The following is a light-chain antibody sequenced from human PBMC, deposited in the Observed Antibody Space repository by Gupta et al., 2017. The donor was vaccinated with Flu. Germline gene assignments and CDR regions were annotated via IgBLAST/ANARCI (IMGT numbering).Light chain of an antibody. CDR2: GAS. Sequence: DRATLSCRASQSVNNNLLTWYQQRPGQAPRLLIYGASSRATGIPDSFSGSGSGTDFTLTIRRLEPEDFAVYYCQQYGSSVYTFGQGTKLEIK. CDR3: QQYGSSVYT. CDR1: QSVNNNL. V-gene: IGKV3-20*01. J-gene: IGKJ2*01.